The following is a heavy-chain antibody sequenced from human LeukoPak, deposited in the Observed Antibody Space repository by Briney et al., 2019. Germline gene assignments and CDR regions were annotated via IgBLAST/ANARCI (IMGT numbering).Heavy chain of an antibody. V-gene: IGHV3-53*01. Sequence: PGGSLRLSCAASGFTVSGHYMSWVRQAPGKGLEWVSILHSGGSTYYADSVKGRFTISRDNSKNTLYLQMSSVRAEDTAVYYCARDKRTDGNFDGFDYWGQGTLVTVSS. CDR3: ARDKRTDGNFDGFDY. D-gene: IGHD1-14*01. J-gene: IGHJ4*02. CDR1: GFTVSGHY. CDR2: LHSGGST.